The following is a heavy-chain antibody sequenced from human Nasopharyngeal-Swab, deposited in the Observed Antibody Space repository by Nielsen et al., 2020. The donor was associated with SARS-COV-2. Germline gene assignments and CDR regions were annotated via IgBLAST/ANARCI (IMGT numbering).Heavy chain of an antibody. D-gene: IGHD3-16*01. Sequence: VRQMPGKGLEWVGRIKSKTDGGTTDYAAPVKGRFTISRDDSKNTLYLQMNSLKTEDTAVYYCTTDYYDWGFFDPWGQGTLVTVSS. V-gene: IGHV3-15*01. J-gene: IGHJ5*02. CDR2: IKSKTDGGTT. CDR3: TTDYYDWGFFDP.